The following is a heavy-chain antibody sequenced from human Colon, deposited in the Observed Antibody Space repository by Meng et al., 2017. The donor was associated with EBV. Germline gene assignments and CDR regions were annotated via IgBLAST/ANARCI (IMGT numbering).Heavy chain of an antibody. Sequence: GQLVVSGGGLVQPGGSLGLSCAASGFTFSSSALSWVRQAPGRGLEWVSTISGSGLSTYYADSVKGRFTISRDNSKNTLYLQMNSLRAEDTALYYCATALYWGQGTLVTVSS. D-gene: IGHD2-15*01. J-gene: IGHJ4*02. CDR1: GFTFSSSA. V-gene: IGHV3-23*04. CDR3: ATALY. CDR2: ISGSGLST.